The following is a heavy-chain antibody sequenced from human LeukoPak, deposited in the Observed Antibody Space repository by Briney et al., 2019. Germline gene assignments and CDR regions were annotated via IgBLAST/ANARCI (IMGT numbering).Heavy chain of an antibody. J-gene: IGHJ5*02. CDR2: ISSNGGST. Sequence: GGSLRLSCAASGFTSSSYAMHWVRQAPGKGLEYVSAISSNGGSTYYANSVKGRFTISRDNSKNTLYLQMGSLRAEDMAVYYCARVAIAAARSGWFDPWGQGTLVTVSS. D-gene: IGHD6-13*01. V-gene: IGHV3-64*01. CDR1: GFTSSSYA. CDR3: ARVAIAAARSGWFDP.